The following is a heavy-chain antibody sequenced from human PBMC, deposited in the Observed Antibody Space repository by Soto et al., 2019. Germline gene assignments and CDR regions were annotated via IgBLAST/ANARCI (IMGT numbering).Heavy chain of an antibody. V-gene: IGHV4-34*01. CDR3: ARVLITFGGPYFDY. CDR2: INHSGST. J-gene: IGHJ4*02. Sequence: QVQLQQWGAGLLKPSETLSLTCAVYGGSFSGYYWSWIRQPPGKGLEWIGEINHSGSTNYNPSLKSRVTISVDTSKNQFSLKLSSVTAADTAVYYCARVLITFGGPYFDYWGQGTLVTVSS. D-gene: IGHD3-16*01. CDR1: GGSFSGYY.